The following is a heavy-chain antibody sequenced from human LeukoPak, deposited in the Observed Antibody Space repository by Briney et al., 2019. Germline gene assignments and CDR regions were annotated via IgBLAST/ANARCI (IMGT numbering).Heavy chain of an antibody. J-gene: IGHJ2*01. Sequence: QSGGSLRLSCAASGFTVSSNYMSWVRQAPGKGLEWVSVIYSGGSTYYADSVKGRFTISRDNSKNTLYLQTNSLRAEDTAVYYCARDSVTTPPYWYFDLWGRGTLVTVSS. CDR3: ARDSVTTPPYWYFDL. D-gene: IGHD4-17*01. CDR1: GFTVSSNY. CDR2: IYSGGST. V-gene: IGHV3-66*01.